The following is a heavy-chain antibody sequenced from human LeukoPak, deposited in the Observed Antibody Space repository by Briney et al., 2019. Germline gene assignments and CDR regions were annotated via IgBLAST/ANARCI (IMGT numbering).Heavy chain of an antibody. V-gene: IGHV3-74*01. CDR3: ARGYNDFWSGSQFVS. CDR2: INSDGSST. CDR1: GFTFSSYW. D-gene: IGHD3-3*01. Sequence: GALRLSCAASGFTFSSYWMHWVRQAPGKGLVWVSRINSDGSSTSYADSVKGRFTISRDNAKNTLYLQMNSLRAEDTAVYYCARGYNDFWSGSQFVSWGQGTLVIVSS. J-gene: IGHJ4*02.